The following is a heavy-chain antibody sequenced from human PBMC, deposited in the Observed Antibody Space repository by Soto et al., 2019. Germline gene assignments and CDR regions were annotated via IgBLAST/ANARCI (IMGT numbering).Heavy chain of an antibody. J-gene: IGHJ3*02. CDR2: INHSGST. V-gene: IGHV4-34*01. CDR3: ARGRGYCSGGSSYTATDAFDI. D-gene: IGHD2-15*01. Sequence: SETLSLTCAVYGGSFSGYYWSWIRQPPGKGLEWIGEINHSGSTIYNPSLKSRVTISVDTSKNNFSLKLSAVTAADTAVYYCARGRGYCSGGSSYTATDAFDIWGQGTMVTVSS. CDR1: GGSFSGYY.